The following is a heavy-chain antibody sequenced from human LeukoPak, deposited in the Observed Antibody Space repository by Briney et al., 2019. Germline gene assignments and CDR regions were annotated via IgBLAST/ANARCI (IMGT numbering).Heavy chain of an antibody. Sequence: GGSLRLSCVASGFTLSSYTLHWVRQAPGKGLEWVAVMSYDGSHKFHADSVKGRFTISRDNSKNTLYLQMNSLRAEDTAIYFCARDVGGYALDYWGQGTLVTVSS. V-gene: IGHV3-30*04. CDR2: MSYDGSHK. CDR3: ARDVGGYALDY. CDR1: GFTLSSYT. J-gene: IGHJ4*02. D-gene: IGHD5-12*01.